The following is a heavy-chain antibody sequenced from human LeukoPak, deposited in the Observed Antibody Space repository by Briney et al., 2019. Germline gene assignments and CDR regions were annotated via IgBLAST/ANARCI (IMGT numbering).Heavy chain of an antibody. J-gene: IGHJ4*02. D-gene: IGHD3-10*01. CDR2: ISSNGGST. CDR3: VKDGSGSYYTYYFDY. V-gene: IGHV3-64D*06. CDR1: GSTFSSYS. Sequence: GGSLRLSCAASGSTFSSYSMNWVRQAPGKGLEYVSAISSNGGSTYYADSVKGRFTISRDNSKNTLYLQMSSLRAEDTAVYYCVKDGSGSYYTYYFDYWGQGTLVTVSS.